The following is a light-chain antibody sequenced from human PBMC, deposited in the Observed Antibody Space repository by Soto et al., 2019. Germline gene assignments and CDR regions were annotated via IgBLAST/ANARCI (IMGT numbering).Light chain of an antibody. CDR3: QQYGSSPWT. CDR2: DTS. J-gene: IGKJ1*01. Sequence: EIVLTQSPRTLSLSPGERATLSCRASQSVDSSYLAWYQQTPGQAPRLLIYDTSYRAAGVPDRFSGSGYGTDFTLTISRLEPEDFAVYYCQQYGSSPWTFGQGTKVEIK. V-gene: IGKV3-20*01. CDR1: QSVDSSY.